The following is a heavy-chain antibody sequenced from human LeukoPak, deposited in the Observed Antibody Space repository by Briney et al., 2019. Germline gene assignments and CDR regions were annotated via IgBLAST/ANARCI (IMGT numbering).Heavy chain of an antibody. CDR2: INWNGGST. CDR3: ARDEYNWNVDAFDI. D-gene: IGHD1-20*01. CDR1: GFTFDDYG. Sequence: PGGSLRLSCAASGFTFDDYGMSWVRQAPGKGLEWVSGINWNGGSTGYADSVKGRCTISRDNAKNSLYLQMNSLRAEDTAVYYCARDEYNWNVDAFDIWGQGTMVTVSS. J-gene: IGHJ3*02. V-gene: IGHV3-20*04.